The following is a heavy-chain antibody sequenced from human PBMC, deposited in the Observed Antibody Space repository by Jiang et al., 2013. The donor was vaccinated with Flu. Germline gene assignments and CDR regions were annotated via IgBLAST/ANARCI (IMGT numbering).Heavy chain of an antibody. Sequence: GAEVKKPGSSVKVSCKASGGTFSSYAISWVRQAPGQGLEWMGGIIPIFGIANYAQKFQGRVTITADESTSTAYMELSSLRSEDTAVYYCARLTDDYGDTNFDYWGQGTLVTVSS. D-gene: IGHD4-17*01. CDR2: IIPIFGIA. V-gene: IGHV1-69*01. CDR3: ARLTDDYGDTNFDY. CDR1: GGTFSSYA. J-gene: IGHJ4*02.